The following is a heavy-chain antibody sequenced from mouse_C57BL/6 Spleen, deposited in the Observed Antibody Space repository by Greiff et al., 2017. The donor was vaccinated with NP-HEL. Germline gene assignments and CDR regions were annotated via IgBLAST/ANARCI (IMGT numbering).Heavy chain of an antibody. V-gene: IGHV1-18*01. CDR2: INPNNGGT. Sequence: VQLQQSGPELVKPGASVKIPCKASGFTFTDYNMDWVKQSHGKSLEWIGDINPNNGGTIYNQKFKGKATLTVDKSSSTAYMELRSLTSEDTAVYYCARWYGSSPWYFDVWGTGTTVTVSS. J-gene: IGHJ1*03. D-gene: IGHD1-1*01. CDR3: ARWYGSSPWYFDV. CDR1: GFTFTDYN.